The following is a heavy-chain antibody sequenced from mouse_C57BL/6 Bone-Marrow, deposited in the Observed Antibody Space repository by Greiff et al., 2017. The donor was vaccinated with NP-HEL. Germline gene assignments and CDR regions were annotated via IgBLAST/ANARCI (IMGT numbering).Heavy chain of an antibody. CDR1: GYTFTDYY. CDR3: AGGWPFDY. D-gene: IGHD2-3*01. Sequence: VQLQESGAELVRPGASVKLSCKASGYTFTDYYINWVKQRPGQGLEWIARIYPGSGNTYYNEKFKGKATLTAEKSSSTAYMQLSSLTSEDSAVYFCAGGWPFDYWGQGTTLTVSS. V-gene: IGHV1-76*01. J-gene: IGHJ2*01. CDR2: IYPGSGNT.